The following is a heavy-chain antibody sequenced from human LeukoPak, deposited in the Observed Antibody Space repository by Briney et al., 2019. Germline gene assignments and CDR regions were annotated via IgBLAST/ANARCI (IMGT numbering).Heavy chain of an antibody. V-gene: IGHV3-9*01. CDR2: ISWNSGSI. J-gene: IGHJ6*02. Sequence: PGRSLRLSCAASGFTFDDYAMHWVRRAPGKGLEWVSGISWNSGSIGYADSVKGRFTISRDNAKNSLYLQMNSLRAEDTALYYCAKDKGTYYYYGMDVWGQGTTVTVSS. CDR3: AKDKGTYYYYGMDV. CDR1: GFTFDDYA.